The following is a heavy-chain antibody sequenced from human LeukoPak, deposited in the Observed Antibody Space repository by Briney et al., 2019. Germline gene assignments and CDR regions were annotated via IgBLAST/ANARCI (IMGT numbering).Heavy chain of an antibody. D-gene: IGHD2-2*02. CDR1: GYTFTSYY. Sequence: ASVKVSCKASGYTFTSYYMHWVRQAPGQGLEWMGRINPNSGGTNYAQKFQGRVTMTRDTSISTAYMELSRLRSDDTAVYYCARDGGTDVEVPAAIQGSWFDPWGQGTLVTISS. V-gene: IGHV1-2*06. J-gene: IGHJ5*02. CDR3: ARDGGTDVEVPAAIQGSWFDP. CDR2: INPNSGGT.